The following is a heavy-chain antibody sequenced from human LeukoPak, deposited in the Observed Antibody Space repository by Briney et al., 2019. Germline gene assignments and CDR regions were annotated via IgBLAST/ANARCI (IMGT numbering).Heavy chain of an antibody. J-gene: IGHJ6*02. D-gene: IGHD4-17*01. CDR2: INPSGGST. CDR1: GYTFTSYY. V-gene: IGHV1-46*01. CDR3: ARGSYGDYGSYYYYGMDV. Sequence: ASVKVSCKASGYTFTSYYMHWVRQAPGQGLEWMGIINPSGGSTSYAQKFQGRVTMTRDTSTSTVYMELSSLRSEDTAAYYCARGSYGDYGSYYYYGMDVWGQGTTVTVSS.